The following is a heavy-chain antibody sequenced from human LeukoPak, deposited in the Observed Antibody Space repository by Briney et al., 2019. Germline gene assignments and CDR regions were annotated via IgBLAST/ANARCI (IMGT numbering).Heavy chain of an antibody. V-gene: IGHV3-23*01. CDR2: IGGSGGET. CDR3: AKSYQQLVCSY. Sequence: PGGSLRLSCAASGFTFSSYAMSWVRQAPGKGLEWVSAIGGSGGETYYADSVKGRFTISRDNSRNTLYLQMNSLRAEDTAVYYCAKSYQQLVCSYWGQGTLVTVSS. J-gene: IGHJ4*02. D-gene: IGHD6-13*01. CDR1: GFTFSSYA.